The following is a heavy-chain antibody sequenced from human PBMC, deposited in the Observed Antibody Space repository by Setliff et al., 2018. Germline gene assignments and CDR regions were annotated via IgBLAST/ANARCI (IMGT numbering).Heavy chain of an antibody. CDR3: ARVTGFLYMDV. CDR1: GDSISGAKYY. D-gene: IGHD3-3*01. CDR2: IYTDGST. Sequence: SETLSLTCTFSGDSISGAKYYWSWIRQSAGKGLECIGRIYTDGSTKYNPSLNSRVALSIDTSKNQFSLRLSSVTAADTAVYFCARVTGFLYMDVWGKGATVTVSS. V-gene: IGHV4-61*02. J-gene: IGHJ6*03.